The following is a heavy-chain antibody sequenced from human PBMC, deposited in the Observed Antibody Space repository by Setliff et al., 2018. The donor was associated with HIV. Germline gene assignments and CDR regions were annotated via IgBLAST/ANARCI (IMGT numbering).Heavy chain of an antibody. CDR2: IIPIFGTA. CDR1: GYTFTSYA. D-gene: IGHD6-19*01. V-gene: IGHV1-69*05. J-gene: IGHJ3*02. Sequence: GASVKVSCKASGYTFTSYAMHWVRQAPGQRLEWMGGIIPIFGTANYAQKFQGRVTITTDESTSTAYMELSSLRSEDTAVYYCARDRGSGWYGDAFDIWGQGTMVTVSS. CDR3: ARDRGSGWYGDAFDI.